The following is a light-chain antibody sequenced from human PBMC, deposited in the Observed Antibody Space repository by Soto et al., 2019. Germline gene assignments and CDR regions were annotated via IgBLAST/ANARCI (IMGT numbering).Light chain of an antibody. V-gene: IGLV1-44*01. J-gene: IGLJ2*01. CDR2: RDD. CDR3: SSYSGSDNFVV. CDR1: ISNIGGNT. Sequence: QSVLTQPPSASGTPGQRVTISCSGSISNIGGNTVNWYQQVPGTAPKLLIYRDDQRPSGVPDRFSGSKSATSASLAISGLQSEDEADYYCSSYSGSDNFVVFGGGTKLTVL.